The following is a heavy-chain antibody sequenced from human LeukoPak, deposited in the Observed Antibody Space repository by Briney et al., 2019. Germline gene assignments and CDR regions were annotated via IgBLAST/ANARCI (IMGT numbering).Heavy chain of an antibody. CDR2: ISSNGVNT. D-gene: IGHD3-10*01. CDR1: GFTFSSYT. Sequence: QPGGSLRLSCVASGFTFSSYTMRWVRQVPGMGLEYVSAISSNGVNTHCADSVKGRFTISRDNSKNTLYLQMGSLRAEDMAVYFCARDERSVLGLLNYYYGMDVWGQGTTVTVSS. CDR3: ARDERSVLGLLNYYYGMDV. J-gene: IGHJ6*02. V-gene: IGHV3-64*02.